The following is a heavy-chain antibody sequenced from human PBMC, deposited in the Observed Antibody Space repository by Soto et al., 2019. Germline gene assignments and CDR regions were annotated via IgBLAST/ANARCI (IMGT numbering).Heavy chain of an antibody. Sequence: QDQLVQSGVEVKKPGASVKVSCKASGYSFTNYGITWVRQAPGQGFEWMGWISAYNGNTNYAQKFQGRVTMTTDASTSTAYLAVRSLRSYGTDVYYCARDRGVAPPVAGNAHYYYYMDVWGKGTTVTVSS. CDR1: GYSFTNYG. CDR3: ARDRGVAPPVAGNAHYYYYMDV. V-gene: IGHV1-18*01. J-gene: IGHJ6*03. D-gene: IGHD6-19*01. CDR2: ISAYNGNT.